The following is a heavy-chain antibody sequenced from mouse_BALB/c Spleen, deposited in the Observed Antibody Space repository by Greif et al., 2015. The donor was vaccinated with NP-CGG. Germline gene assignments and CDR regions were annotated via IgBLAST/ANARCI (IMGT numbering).Heavy chain of an antibody. D-gene: IGHD1-1*01. CDR3: ARSYEGYFDV. Sequence: QVQLQQSGAELAKPGASVKMSCKASGYTFTSYWMLWVKQRPGQGLEWIGYINPSTGYTEYNQKFKDKATLTADKSSSTAYMQLSSLTSEDSAVYYCARSYEGYFDVWGAGTTVTVSS. CDR2: INPSTGYT. J-gene: IGHJ1*01. V-gene: IGHV1-7*01. CDR1: GYTFTSYW.